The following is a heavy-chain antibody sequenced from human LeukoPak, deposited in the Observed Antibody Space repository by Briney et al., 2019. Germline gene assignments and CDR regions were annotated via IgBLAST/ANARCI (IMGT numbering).Heavy chain of an antibody. V-gene: IGHV3-23*01. CDR2: ISNDGGGT. Sequence: GGSLRLSCAASGFIFNNNGLIWVRQAPGKGLEWVSAISNDGGGTQYADFVEGRFTISRDNSKNTLFLQMSSLRGEDTALYYCAKGSSGYFADLWGQGTLVTVSS. CDR1: GFIFNNNG. CDR3: AKGSSGYFADL. J-gene: IGHJ5*02. D-gene: IGHD3-22*01.